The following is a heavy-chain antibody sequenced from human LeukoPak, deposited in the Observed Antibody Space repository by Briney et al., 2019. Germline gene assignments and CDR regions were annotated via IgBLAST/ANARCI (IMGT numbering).Heavy chain of an antibody. CDR2: IWYDGSNE. CDR1: GFTFSTYA. CDR3: ARAGWLQFFDY. D-gene: IGHD5-24*01. J-gene: IGHJ4*02. V-gene: IGHV3-33*01. Sequence: GGSLRLSCATSGFTFSTYAMHWVRQAPGKGLEWVAVIWYDGSNEHYADSVKGRFTISRDNSRNTLYLQMNSLRAEDTAVYYCARAGWLQFFDYWGQGTLVTVSS.